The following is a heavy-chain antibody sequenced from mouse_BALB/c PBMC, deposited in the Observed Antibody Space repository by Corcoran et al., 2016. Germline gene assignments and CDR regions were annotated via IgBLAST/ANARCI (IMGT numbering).Heavy chain of an antibody. D-gene: IGHD1-1*01. Sequence: LVKTGASVKISCKASGYSFTGYYMHWVKQSHGKSLEWIGYISCYNGATSYNQKFKGKATFTVDTSSSTAYMQFNRLTSEDSAVYYCARGNDYYVGPFAYWGQGTLVTVSA. CDR3: ARGNDYYVGPFAY. V-gene: IGHV1S34*01. CDR2: ISCYNGAT. J-gene: IGHJ3*01. CDR1: GYSFTGYY.